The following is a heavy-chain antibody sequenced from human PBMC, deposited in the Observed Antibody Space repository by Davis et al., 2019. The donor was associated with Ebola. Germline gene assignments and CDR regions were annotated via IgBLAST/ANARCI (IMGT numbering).Heavy chain of an antibody. CDR3: ARDPTRRYCSSTSCYGGHHDAFDI. CDR1: GGTFSSYA. CDR2: IIPIFGTA. V-gene: IGHV1-69*13. Sequence: SVKVSCKASGGTFSSYAISWVRQAPGQGLEWMGGIIPIFGTANYAQKFQGRVTITADESTSTAYMELSSLRSEDTAVYYCARDPTRRYCSSTSCYGGHHDAFDIWGQGTMVTVSS. D-gene: IGHD2-2*01. J-gene: IGHJ3*02.